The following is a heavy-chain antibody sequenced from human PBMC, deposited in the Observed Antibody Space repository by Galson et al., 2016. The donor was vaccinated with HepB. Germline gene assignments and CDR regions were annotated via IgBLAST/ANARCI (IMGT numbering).Heavy chain of an antibody. J-gene: IGHJ4*02. CDR3: AKDFYWGPLYYFDY. D-gene: IGHD3-9*01. Sequence: SLRLSCAASGFTFSSYAMSWVRQAPGKGLEWVSVITGTSSNTYYADSVKGRFTISRDNSKNTLYLQMDSLRAEDTAVYYCAKDFYWGPLYYFDYWGQGTLVTVSS. CDR2: ITGTSSNT. CDR1: GFTFSSYA. V-gene: IGHV3-23*01.